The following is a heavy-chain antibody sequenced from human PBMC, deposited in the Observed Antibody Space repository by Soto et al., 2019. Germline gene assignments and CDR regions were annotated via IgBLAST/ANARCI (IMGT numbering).Heavy chain of an antibody. CDR3: ELLTYYYGMDV. J-gene: IGHJ6*02. D-gene: IGHD2-15*01. CDR1: GYTFTSYD. V-gene: IGHV1-8*01. CDR2: MNPNSGNT. Sequence: QVQLVQSGAEVKKPGASVKVSCKASGYTFTSYDINWVRQATGQGLEWMGWMNPNSGNTGYAQKFQGRVTMTRNTSISTANMELSSMRSEDTAVYSSELLTYYYGMDVWGQGTTVTVSS.